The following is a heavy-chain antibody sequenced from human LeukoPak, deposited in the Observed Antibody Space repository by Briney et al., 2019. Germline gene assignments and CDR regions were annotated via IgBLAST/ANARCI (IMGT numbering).Heavy chain of an antibody. CDR3: ARSLPNSAGILTAYYANWFDP. CDR2: IYYSGST. D-gene: IGHD3-9*01. V-gene: IGHV4-61*01. Sequence: PSETLSLTCTVSGGSVSSSNYYWSWIRQPPGKGLEWIGDIYYSGSTNYNPSLKSRVTISLDTSRNQFFLKLSSVTAADTAVYYCARSLPNSAGILTAYYANWFDPWGQGTLVTVSS. CDR1: GGSVSSSNYY. J-gene: IGHJ5*02.